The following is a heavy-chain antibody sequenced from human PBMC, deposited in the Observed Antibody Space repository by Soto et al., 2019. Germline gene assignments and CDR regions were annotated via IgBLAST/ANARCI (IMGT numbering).Heavy chain of an antibody. Sequence: PGESLKISCKGSGYTFTNDWIGWVRQMPGKGRAWMGIIYPGDSDTKYNPSFQGQVTISADKSITTTYLRWTSLKASDTAIYYCAASIFYYGTDVWGQGTTVTVSS. CDR2: IYPGDSDT. CDR1: GYTFTNDW. CDR3: AASIFYYGTDV. V-gene: IGHV5-51*01. J-gene: IGHJ6*02.